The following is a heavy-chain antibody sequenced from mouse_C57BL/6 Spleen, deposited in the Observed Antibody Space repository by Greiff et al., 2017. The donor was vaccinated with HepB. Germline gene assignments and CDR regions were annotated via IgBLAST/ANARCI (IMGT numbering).Heavy chain of an antibody. D-gene: IGHD2-5*01. CDR3: ATPGSNGFAY. CDR2: IDPSDSYT. J-gene: IGHJ3*01. V-gene: IGHV1-69*01. Sequence: QVQLQQPGAELVMPGASVKLSCKASGYTFTSYWMHWVKQRPGQGLEWIGEIDPSDSYTNYNQKFKGKSTLTVDKSSSTAYMQLSSLTSEDSAVYYCATPGSNGFAYWGQGTLVTVSA. CDR1: GYTFTSYW.